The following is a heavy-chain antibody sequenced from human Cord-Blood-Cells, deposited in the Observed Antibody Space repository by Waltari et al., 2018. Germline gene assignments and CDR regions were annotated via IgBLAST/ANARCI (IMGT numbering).Heavy chain of an antibody. CDR3: ARFGSWFDP. J-gene: IGHJ5*02. CDR1: GGPISSSSYY. D-gene: IGHD2-15*01. Sequence: QLQLQESGPGLVKPPETLSLTCPVSGGPISSSSYYWGWIRQPPGKGLAWIGSIYYSGSTYYNPSLKSRVTISVDTSKNQFSLKLSSVTAADTAVYYCARFGSWFDPWGQGTLVTVSS. V-gene: IGHV4-39*01. CDR2: IYYSGST.